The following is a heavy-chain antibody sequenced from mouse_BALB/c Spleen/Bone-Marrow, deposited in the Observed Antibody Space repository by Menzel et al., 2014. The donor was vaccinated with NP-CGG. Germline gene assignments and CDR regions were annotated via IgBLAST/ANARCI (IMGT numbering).Heavy chain of an antibody. CDR3: TRTYSFDY. CDR1: GFNIXDYY. Sequence: VQLQQSGAELVRPGALVKLSRKASGFNIXDYYMHWVKQRPEQGLEWIGWIDPENGNTIYDPKFQGKASITADTSSNTAYLQLSSLTSEDTAVYYCTRTYSFDYWGQGTTLTVSS. CDR2: IDPENGNT. J-gene: IGHJ2*01. V-gene: IGHV14-1*02.